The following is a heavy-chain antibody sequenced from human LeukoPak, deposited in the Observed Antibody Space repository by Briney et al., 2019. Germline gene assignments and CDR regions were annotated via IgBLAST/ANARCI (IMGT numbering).Heavy chain of an antibody. D-gene: IGHD3-22*01. J-gene: IGHJ5*02. Sequence: VASVKVSCKASGYTFTGYYMHWVRPAPGQGLEWMGWINPNSGGTNYAQKFQGRVTMTRDTSISTAYMELSRLRSDDTAVYYCARGYYYDSSGYYENWFDPWGQGTLVTVSS. CDR1: GYTFTGYY. CDR2: INPNSGGT. CDR3: ARGYYYDSSGYYENWFDP. V-gene: IGHV1-2*02.